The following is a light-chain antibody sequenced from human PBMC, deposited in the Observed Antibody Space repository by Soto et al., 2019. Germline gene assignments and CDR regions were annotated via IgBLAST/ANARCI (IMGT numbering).Light chain of an antibody. V-gene: IGKV3-11*01. CDR2: DTS. J-gene: IGKJ3*01. CDR3: QQRGTWHPLFT. CDR1: QSVTSN. Sequence: EIVLTQSPATLSLSPGERATLSCRASQSVTSNFAWYQQKPGQAPRLLIYDTSNMATGIPATFSGGGSGTVFTLTISNLEPQDFAVYYCQQRGTWHPLFTFGPGTKVDIK.